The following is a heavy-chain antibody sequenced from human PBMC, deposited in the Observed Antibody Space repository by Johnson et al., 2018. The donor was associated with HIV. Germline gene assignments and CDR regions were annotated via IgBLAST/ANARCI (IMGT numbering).Heavy chain of an antibody. J-gene: IGHJ3*02. Sequence: QVQLVESGGGVVQPGRSLRLSCAASGFTFSSYAMHWVRQAPGKGLEWVAVISYDGSNKYYADSVKGRFTISRDNSKNTLYLQMNSLRADDTAVYYCVGVKFYDPDAFDIWGHGTMVTVSS. CDR2: ISYDGSNK. CDR1: GFTFSSYA. CDR3: VGVKFYDPDAFDI. D-gene: IGHD3-16*01. V-gene: IGHV3-30-3*01.